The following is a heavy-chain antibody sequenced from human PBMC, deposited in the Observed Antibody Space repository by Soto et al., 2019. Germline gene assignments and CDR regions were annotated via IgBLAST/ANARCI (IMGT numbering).Heavy chain of an antibody. J-gene: IGHJ4*02. V-gene: IGHV3-23*01. CDR2: VSSGGGT. D-gene: IGHD2-15*01. CDR1: GFTFSTYA. CDR3: AKRRGAGGHFDY. Sequence: PGGSLRLCCAASGFTFSTYAMGWVRQAPGKGLEWVSVVSSGGGTHYADSVKGRFTVSRDNSKNTLSLQMNSLRADDTAVYYCAKRRGAGGHFDYWVQGALVTVSS.